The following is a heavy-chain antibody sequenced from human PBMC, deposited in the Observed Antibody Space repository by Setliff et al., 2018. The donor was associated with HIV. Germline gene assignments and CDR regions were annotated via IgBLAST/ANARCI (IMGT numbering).Heavy chain of an antibody. CDR3: ARDRDIVSTMENWFDP. J-gene: IGHJ5*02. CDR2: ISSSDNTI. V-gene: IGHV3-48*03. CDR1: GFTSSTYE. D-gene: IGHD5-12*01. Sequence: GGSLRLSCVVSGFTSSTYEVNWVRQAPGKGLEWVSYISSSDNTIYYADSVRGRFTISRDNAKNSLFLQMNSLRVEDSAMYYCARDRDIVSTMENWFDPWGQGTLVTVSS.